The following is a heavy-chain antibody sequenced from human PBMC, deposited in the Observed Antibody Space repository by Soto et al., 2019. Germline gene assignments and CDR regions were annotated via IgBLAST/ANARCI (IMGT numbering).Heavy chain of an antibody. J-gene: IGHJ4*02. Sequence: SGPTLVNPTQTLTLTCTFSGFSLSTSGVGVGWIRQPPGKALEWLALIYWDDDKRYSPSLKSRLTITKDTSKNQVGLTSTNMDPGDTATNYCAHSSVTYSGSWYPPPPPSCVDYWGQGTLVTVSS. V-gene: IGHV2-5*02. CDR2: IYWDDDK. CDR1: GFSLSTSGVG. CDR3: AHSSVTYSGSWYPPPPPSCVDY. D-gene: IGHD6-13*01.